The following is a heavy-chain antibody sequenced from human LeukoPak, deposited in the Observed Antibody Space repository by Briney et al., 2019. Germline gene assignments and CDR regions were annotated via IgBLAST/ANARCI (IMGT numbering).Heavy chain of an antibody. J-gene: IGHJ6*02. V-gene: IGHV3-30-3*01. CDR3: ARAGYNWNDGDYNYGMDV. CDR2: ISYEGSHK. CDR1: GFSFTNYA. D-gene: IGHD1-1*01. Sequence: GRSLRLSCAASGFSFTNYAMHWVRQAPGKGLEWVALISYEGSHKNYTYSVKGRFPISRDNSENSLYLQMNRLRVEDTAVYYCARAGYNWNDGDYNYGMDVWGQGTTVTVSS.